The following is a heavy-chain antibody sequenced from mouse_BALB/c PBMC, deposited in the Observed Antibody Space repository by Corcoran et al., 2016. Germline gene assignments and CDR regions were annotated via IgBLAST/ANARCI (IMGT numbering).Heavy chain of an antibody. Sequence: EVQLQQSGAELVKSGASVTLSCTASGFNIKDTYMHWVKKRPEQGLEWIGRIDPANGNTKYDPKFQGKATITADTSSNTAYLQLSSLTAEDTAVYYCARWDWYFDVWGARTTVTVSS. CDR1: GFNIKDTY. CDR2: IDPANGNT. CDR3: ARWDWYFDV. J-gene: IGHJ1*01. V-gene: IGHV14-3*02.